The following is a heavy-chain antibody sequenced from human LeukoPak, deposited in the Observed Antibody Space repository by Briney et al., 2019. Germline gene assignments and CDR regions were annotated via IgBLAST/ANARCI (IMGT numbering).Heavy chain of an antibody. CDR2: INFAGDVI. V-gene: IGHV3-48*01. CDR3: ARDHLWACDV. J-gene: IGHJ3*01. D-gene: IGHD3-10*01. CDR1: GFSFSRFS. Sequence: GGSLRLSCAASGFSFSRFSMNWVRQAPGKGLEWLSYINFAGDVIWYADSVKGRFTISGDNAKNSLYLQMNSLRADDTAIYYCARDHLWACDVWGQGTLVTVSS.